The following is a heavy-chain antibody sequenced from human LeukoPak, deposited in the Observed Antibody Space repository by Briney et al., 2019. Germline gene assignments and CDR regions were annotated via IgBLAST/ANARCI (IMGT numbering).Heavy chain of an antibody. Sequence: ASVKVSCKVSGYSLTELSMHWVRQAPGKGLEWMGGFDPEAGKTIYAQKFQGRVTMTEDTSIDTVYMELSSLRSEDTAVYYCATSRTAYWYFALWGRGTLVTVSS. D-gene: IGHD2-2*01. CDR2: FDPEAGKT. V-gene: IGHV1-24*01. J-gene: IGHJ2*01. CDR3: ATSRTAYWYFAL. CDR1: GYSLTELS.